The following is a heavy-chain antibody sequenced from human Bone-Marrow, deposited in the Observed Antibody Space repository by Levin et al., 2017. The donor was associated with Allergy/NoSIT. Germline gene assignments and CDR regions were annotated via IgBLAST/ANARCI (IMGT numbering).Heavy chain of an antibody. CDR3: ARAHSDRQTKEWARFGD. CDR2: IYDGGKP. J-gene: IGHJ4*02. V-gene: IGHV4-4*07. CDR1: GDFISNHY. Sequence: PSETLSLTCTVSGDFISNHYWNWIRQPAGKGLEWIGRIYDGGKPTYNLSLKSRVTMSVDTSKNQSSLPLTSVTAADTAVYSCARAHSDRQTKEWARFGDWGRGILVTVSS. D-gene: IGHD1-26*01.